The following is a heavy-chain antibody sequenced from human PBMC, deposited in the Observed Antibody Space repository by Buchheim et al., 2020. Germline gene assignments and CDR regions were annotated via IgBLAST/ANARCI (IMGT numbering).Heavy chain of an antibody. CDR3: ARDWNYSFDY. Sequence: EVQLVESGGGLVQPGGSLRLSCAASGFTFSSYSMNWVRQAPGKGLEWVSYIYSSSTIYHADSVKGRFTISRDNAKNSLHLQMNSLRDEDTAVYYCARDWNYSFDYWGQGTL. J-gene: IGHJ4*02. V-gene: IGHV3-48*02. CDR1: GFTFSSYS. CDR2: IYSSSTI. D-gene: IGHD1-7*01.